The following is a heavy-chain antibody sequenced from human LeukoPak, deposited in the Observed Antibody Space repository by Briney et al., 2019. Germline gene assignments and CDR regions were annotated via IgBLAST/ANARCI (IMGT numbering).Heavy chain of an antibody. CDR1: GITFSNYA. CDR2: ISGSGGST. V-gene: IGHV3-23*01. Sequence: GGSLRLSCAASGITFSNYAMSWVRQAPGKGLEWVSGISGSGGSTYYADSVKGRFTISRDNSRNTLYVQMNSLRAEDTAVYYCAKRNRRDSSGYPAPFDYWGQGTLVTVSS. D-gene: IGHD3-22*01. CDR3: AKRNRRDSSGYPAPFDY. J-gene: IGHJ4*02.